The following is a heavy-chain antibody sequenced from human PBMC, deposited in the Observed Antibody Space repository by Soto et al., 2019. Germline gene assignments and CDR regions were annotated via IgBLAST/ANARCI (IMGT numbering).Heavy chain of an antibody. CDR1: GYTFTSYG. J-gene: IGHJ6*02. V-gene: IGHV1-18*01. CDR3: ARRWGAAAAHGMDV. Sequence: QVQLVQSGAEVKKPGASVKVSCKASGYTFTSYGISWVRQAPGQGLEWMGWISAYNGNTNYAQKLQGRVTMTTDTXKSTAYMERRSLRSDDTAVYYCARRWGAAAAHGMDVWGQGTTVTVSS. D-gene: IGHD6-13*01. CDR2: ISAYNGNT.